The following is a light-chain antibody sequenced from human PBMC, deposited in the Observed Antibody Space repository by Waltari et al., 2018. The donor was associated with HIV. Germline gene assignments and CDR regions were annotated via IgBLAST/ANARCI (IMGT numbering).Light chain of an antibody. V-gene: IGKV4-1*01. J-gene: IGKJ1*01. CDR3: EKYQTILRT. CDR2: WAS. Sequence: DIVMTQSPDSLAVSLGERATINCKSSQSVLSSSNNKNYLSWFQQKPGQPPKLLIYWASTRASGVPDRFSGSGSGTDFTLSISSLKAEDVAVYYCEKYQTILRTFGQGTKVEI. CDR1: QSVLSSSNNKNY.